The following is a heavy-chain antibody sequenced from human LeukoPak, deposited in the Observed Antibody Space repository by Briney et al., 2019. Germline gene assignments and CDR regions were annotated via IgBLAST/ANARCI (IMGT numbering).Heavy chain of an antibody. J-gene: IGHJ4*02. D-gene: IGHD6-13*01. CDR1: GYSISSGYY. CDR2: IYHSGST. Sequence: SETLSLTCAVSGYSISSGYYWGWIRQPPGKGLEWIGSIYHSGSTYYNPSLKSRVTISVDTSKNQFSLKLSSVTAADTAVYYCARIAEPLYYFDYWGQGTQVTVSS. CDR3: ARIAEPLYYFDY. V-gene: IGHV4-38-2*01.